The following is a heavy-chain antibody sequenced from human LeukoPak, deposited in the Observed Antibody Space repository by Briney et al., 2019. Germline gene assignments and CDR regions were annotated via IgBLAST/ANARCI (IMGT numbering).Heavy chain of an antibody. CDR1: GGSISTYY. D-gene: IGHD2-15*01. V-gene: IGHV4-4*07. CDR3: ARGNILCSGGSCSTNIDY. J-gene: IGHJ4*02. CDR2: IYTSGGT. Sequence: SETLSLTCTVSGGSISTYYWNWIRQPAGKGLEWIGRIYTSGGTNYNPSFKSRVTMSVDTSNNQFSLKLSSVTAADTAVYYCARGNILCSGGSCSTNIDYWGQGTLVTVS.